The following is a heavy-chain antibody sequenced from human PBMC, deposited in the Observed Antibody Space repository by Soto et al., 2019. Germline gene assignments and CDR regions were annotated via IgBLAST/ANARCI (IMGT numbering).Heavy chain of an antibody. CDR3: AKEAPTIFGVVIPPFDP. V-gene: IGHV3-30*18. CDR1: GFTFSSYG. Sequence: ESGGGVVQPGRALRLSCAASGFTFSSYGMHWVRQAPGKGLEWVVVISYDGSNKYYADSVKGRFTISRDNSKNTLYLQMNSLRAEDTAVYYCAKEAPTIFGVVIPPFDPWGQVTLVTVSS. J-gene: IGHJ5*02. D-gene: IGHD3-3*01. CDR2: ISYDGSNK.